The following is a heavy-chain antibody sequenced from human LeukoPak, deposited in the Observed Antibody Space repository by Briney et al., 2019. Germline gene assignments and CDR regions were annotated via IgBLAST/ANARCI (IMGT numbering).Heavy chain of an antibody. Sequence: GGSLRLSCAASGFTFGDYAMNWVRQAPGKGLEWVSGLNSNGNSPAYADSVKGRFTISRDNAKNSLYLQVSSLRAEDTALYYCARDGSGWYEGDYFYYYMDVWGKGTTVTVSS. CDR3: ARDGSGWYEGDYFYYYMDV. CDR2: LNSNGNSP. D-gene: IGHD6-19*01. J-gene: IGHJ6*03. CDR1: GFTFGDYA. V-gene: IGHV3-20*04.